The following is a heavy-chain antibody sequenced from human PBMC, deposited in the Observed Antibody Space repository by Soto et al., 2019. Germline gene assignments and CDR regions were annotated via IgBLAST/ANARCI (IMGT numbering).Heavy chain of an antibody. CDR3: ARDHRPGSEGRWFGY. D-gene: IGHD6-6*01. Sequence: QVQLVQSGVDMKKPGASVKVSCKASGYTLNNYGISWVRQAPGQGLEWMGWISAYNGNTKYTQKFKGRVTMTTATSTRTAYMDLRGLRADDTSVYYCARDHRPGSEGRWFGYWGQGTLHTVSS. CDR2: ISAYNGNT. CDR1: GYTLNNYG. J-gene: IGHJ4*02. V-gene: IGHV1-18*01.